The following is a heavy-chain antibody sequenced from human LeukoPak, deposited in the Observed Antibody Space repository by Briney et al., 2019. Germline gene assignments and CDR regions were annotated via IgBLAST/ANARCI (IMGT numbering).Heavy chain of an antibody. CDR3: ARPYYYDSSGYYSNAFDI. D-gene: IGHD3-22*01. J-gene: IGHJ3*02. Sequence: PGGSLRLSCAASGFTFSSYWMSWVRQAPGKGLEWVANIKQDGSEKYYVDSVKGRFTISRDNAKNSLYLQMNSLRAEDTAVYYCARPYYYDSSGYYSNAFDIWGQGTMVTVSS. V-gene: IGHV3-7*01. CDR2: IKQDGSEK. CDR1: GFTFSSYW.